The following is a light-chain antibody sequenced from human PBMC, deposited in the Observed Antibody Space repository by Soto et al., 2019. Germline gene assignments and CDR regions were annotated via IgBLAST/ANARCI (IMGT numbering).Light chain of an antibody. V-gene: IGKV3-15*01. J-gene: IGKJ5*01. CDR1: QSVSNT. CDR2: AAS. CDR3: QQYNYWPRT. Sequence: IVMTQSQATLSVSPVERVILSGRASQSVSNTLAGYQQNPGQAPRLLIYAASTRATAIPARFSGSGSGTEFTLTISSLQSEDFAVYYCQQYNYWPRTFGQGTRLEIK.